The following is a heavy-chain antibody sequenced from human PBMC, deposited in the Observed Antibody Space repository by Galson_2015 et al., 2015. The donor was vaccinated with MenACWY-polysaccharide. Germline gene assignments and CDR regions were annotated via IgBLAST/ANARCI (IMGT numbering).Heavy chain of an antibody. CDR2: MNPNSGNT. J-gene: IGHJ4*02. Sequence: SCKASGYTFTNYDINWVRQATGQGLEWMGWMNPNSGNTGYAQKFQGRVTMTSSSAMTTAYMELSSLRSEDTAVYYCARIIARKYTFADSWGQGTLVTVSS. V-gene: IGHV1-8*01. CDR1: GYTFTNYD. D-gene: IGHD2-21*01. CDR3: ARIIARKYTFADS.